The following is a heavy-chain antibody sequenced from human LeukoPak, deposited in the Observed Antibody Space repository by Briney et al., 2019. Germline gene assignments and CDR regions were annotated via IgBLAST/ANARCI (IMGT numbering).Heavy chain of an antibody. D-gene: IGHD6-13*01. Sequence: SVKVSCKASGGTFSSYAISWVRQAPGQGLEWMGGIIPIFGTANYAQKFQGRVTITADEATSTAYMELSSLRSEDTAVYYCAREAAAGATHFDYWGQGTLVTVSS. V-gene: IGHV1-69*01. CDR3: AREAAAGATHFDY. CDR1: GGTFSSYA. J-gene: IGHJ4*02. CDR2: IIPIFGTA.